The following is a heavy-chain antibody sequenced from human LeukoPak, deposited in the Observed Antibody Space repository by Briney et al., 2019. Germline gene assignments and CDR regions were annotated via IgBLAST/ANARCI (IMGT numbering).Heavy chain of an antibody. D-gene: IGHD5-18*01. Sequence: SVKVSCKASGGTFSSYAISWVRQAPGQGLEWMGGIIPIFGTANYAQKFQGRVTITTDESTSTAYMELSSLRSEDTAVYYCALQRLARIQLWSPIDYWGQGTLATVSS. CDR2: IIPIFGTA. CDR1: GGTFSSYA. V-gene: IGHV1-69*05. CDR3: ALQRLARIQLWSPIDY. J-gene: IGHJ4*02.